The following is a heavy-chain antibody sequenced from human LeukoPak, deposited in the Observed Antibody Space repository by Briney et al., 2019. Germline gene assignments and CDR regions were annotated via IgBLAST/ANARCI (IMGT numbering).Heavy chain of an antibody. CDR1: RFTFSTYA. CDR2: ISNNGGYT. Sequence: GRSLRLSCAASRFTFSTYAMHWVRQAPGKGLEWVSAISNNGGYTYYADSVQGRFTISRDNSKNTLYLQMNSLRAEDTAVYYCARGLQLWLEPYYFDYWGQGTLVTVSS. J-gene: IGHJ4*02. V-gene: IGHV3-23*01. CDR3: ARGLQLWLEPYYFDY. D-gene: IGHD5-18*01.